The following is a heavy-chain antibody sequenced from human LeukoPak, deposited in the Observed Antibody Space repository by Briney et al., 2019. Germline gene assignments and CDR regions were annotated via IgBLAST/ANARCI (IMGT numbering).Heavy chain of an antibody. CDR2: IDPSDSYT. CDR1: GYSFTSYW. J-gene: IGHJ4*02. CDR3: AGHSRGYCSSTSCYTYFDY. Sequence: GESLKISCKGSGYSFTSYWISWVRQMPGKGLEWMGRIDPSDSYTNYSPSFQGHVTISADKSISTAYLQWSSLKASDTAMYYCAGHSRGYCSSTSCYTYFDYWGQGTLVTVSS. D-gene: IGHD2-2*02. V-gene: IGHV5-10-1*01.